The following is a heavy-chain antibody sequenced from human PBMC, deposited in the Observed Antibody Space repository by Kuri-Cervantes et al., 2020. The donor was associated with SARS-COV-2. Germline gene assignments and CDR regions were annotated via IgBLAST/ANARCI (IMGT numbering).Heavy chain of an antibody. D-gene: IGHD5-24*01. CDR3: ARDIGMATNRGLDY. V-gene: IGHV3-7*05. Sequence: GGSLRLSCAASGFTFANYYMSWVRQSPGKGLEWVANIKFDGSDKYYVDSVRGRFTISRDNAKNSLFLQLNSLTAADTAVYYCARDIGMATNRGLDYWGQGTLVTVSS. CDR1: GFTFANYY. J-gene: IGHJ4*02. CDR2: IKFDGSDK.